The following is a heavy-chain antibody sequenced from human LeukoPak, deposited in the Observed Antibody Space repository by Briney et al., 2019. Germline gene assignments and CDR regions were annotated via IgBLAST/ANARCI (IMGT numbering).Heavy chain of an antibody. V-gene: IGHV4-39*07. CDR1: GGSISSSSYY. CDR3: ARAGRDYYGSGSYYSFDY. Sequence: SETLSFTCTVSGGSISSSSYYWGWIRQPPGKGLEWIGSIYYSGSTYYNPSLKSRVTISVDTSKNQFSLKLSSVTAADTAVYYCARAGRDYYGSGSYYSFDYWGQGTLVTVSS. CDR2: IYYSGST. D-gene: IGHD3-10*01. J-gene: IGHJ4*02.